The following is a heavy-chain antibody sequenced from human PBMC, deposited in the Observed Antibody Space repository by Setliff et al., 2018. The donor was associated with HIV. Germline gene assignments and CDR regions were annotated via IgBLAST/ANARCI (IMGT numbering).Heavy chain of an antibody. D-gene: IGHD3-10*01. V-gene: IGHV1-24*01. CDR3: ATDQISDGSGSYPKSYFDY. CDR2: FDPEDGET. CDR1: GYTLTELS. Sequence: ASVKVSCKVSGYTLTELSMHWVRQGPGKGLEWMGGFDPEDGETIYAQKFQGRVTMTEDTSTDTAYMELSSLRSEDTAVYYCATDQISDGSGSYPKSYFDYWGQGTLVTVSS. J-gene: IGHJ4*02.